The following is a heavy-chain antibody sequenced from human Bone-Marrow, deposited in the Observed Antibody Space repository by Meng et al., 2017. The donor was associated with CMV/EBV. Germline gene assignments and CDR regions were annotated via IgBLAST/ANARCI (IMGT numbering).Heavy chain of an antibody. CDR1: GYTFTSYY. J-gene: IGHJ5*02. D-gene: IGHD1-26*01. CDR3: ARGHFVMRRMWELRDWFDP. CDR2: INPSGGST. V-gene: IGHV1-46*01. Sequence: ASVKVSCKASGYTFTSYYMHWVRQAPGQGLEWMGIINPSGGSTSYAQKFQGRVTMTRDTSTSTVYMELSSLRSEDTAVYYCARGHFVMRRMWELRDWFDPWGQGTLVNVSS.